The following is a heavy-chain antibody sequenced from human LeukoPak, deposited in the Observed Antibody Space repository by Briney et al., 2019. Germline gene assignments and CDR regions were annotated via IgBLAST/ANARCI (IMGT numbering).Heavy chain of an antibody. Sequence: GGSLRLSCAASGFTFSNYAMHWVRQAPGKGLEYVSAISSNGGSTYYANSVKGRFTISRDNSKNTLYLQMGSLRAEDMAVYYCASEVYGDTALVPGYWGQGTLVTVSS. CDR3: ASEVYGDTALVPGY. CDR1: GFTFSNYA. V-gene: IGHV3-64*01. J-gene: IGHJ4*02. CDR2: ISSNGGST. D-gene: IGHD5-18*01.